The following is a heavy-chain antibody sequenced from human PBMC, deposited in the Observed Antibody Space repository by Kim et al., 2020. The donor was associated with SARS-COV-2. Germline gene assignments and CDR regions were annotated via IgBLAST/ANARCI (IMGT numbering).Heavy chain of an antibody. Sequence: GGSLRLSCAASGFTFSSYGMHWVRQAPGKGLEWVAVISYDGSNKYYADSVKGRFTISRDNSKNTLYLQMNSLRAEDTAVYYCARDRRITMVRGVILYYYG. CDR3: ARDRRITMVRGVILYYYG. V-gene: IGHV3-33*05. CDR1: GFTFSSYG. D-gene: IGHD3-10*01. CDR2: ISYDGSNK. J-gene: IGHJ6*01.